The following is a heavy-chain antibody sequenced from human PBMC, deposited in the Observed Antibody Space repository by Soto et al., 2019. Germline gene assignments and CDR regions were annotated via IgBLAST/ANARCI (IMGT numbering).Heavy chain of an antibody. CDR2: IYYSGST. D-gene: IGHD6-6*01. CDR1: GGSISSYY. CDR3: ARGYSSSFVDYYYYGMDV. Sequence: SETLSLTCTVSGGSISSYYWSWIRQPPGKGLEWIGYIYYSGSTNYNPSLKSRVTISVDTSKNQFSLKLSSVTAADTAVYYCARGYSSSFVDYYYYGMDVWGQGTTVTVSS. J-gene: IGHJ6*02. V-gene: IGHV4-59*01.